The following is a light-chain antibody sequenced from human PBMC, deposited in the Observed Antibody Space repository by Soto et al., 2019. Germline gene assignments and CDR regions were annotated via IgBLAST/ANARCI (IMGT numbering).Light chain of an antibody. CDR2: GVT. CDR3: SSYTTRSTYVV. Sequence: QSALTQPASVSGSPGQSITISCTGTDSDVGGYNYVSWYQQHPGKAPKLIIYGVTNRPSGVSNRFSGSKSGNTASLTISGLQAEDEADYYCSSYTTRSTYVVLGGGTQLTVL. CDR1: DSDVGGYNY. V-gene: IGLV2-14*01. J-gene: IGLJ2*01.